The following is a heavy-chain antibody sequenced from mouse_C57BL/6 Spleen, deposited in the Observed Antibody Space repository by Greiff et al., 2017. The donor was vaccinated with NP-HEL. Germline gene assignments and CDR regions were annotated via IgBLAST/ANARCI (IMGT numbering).Heavy chain of an antibody. J-gene: IGHJ3*01. CDR2: INPGSGGT. CDR1: GYAFTNYL. D-gene: IGHD1-1*01. Sequence: QVQLQQSGAELVRPGTSVKVSCKASGYAFTNYLIEWVKQRPGQGLEWIGVINPGSGGTNYNEKFKGKAKLTADQSSSTAYMQLSSLTSEDSAVYSCARRYYGSRESPAWFAYWGQGTLVTVSA. V-gene: IGHV1-54*01. CDR3: ARRYYGSRESPAWFAY.